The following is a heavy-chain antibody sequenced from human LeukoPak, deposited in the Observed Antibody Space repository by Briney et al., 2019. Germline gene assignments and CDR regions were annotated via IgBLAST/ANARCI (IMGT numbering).Heavy chain of an antibody. Sequence: GGSLRLSCAASGFTFSIHGMNWVRQTPGKGLEWVSYIINSGGTIYYADSVQGRSTISRDNAKNSLYLQMNSLRDEDTAVYYCARVGRGLYSMDVWGQGTMVTVSS. CDR3: ARVGRGLYSMDV. V-gene: IGHV3-48*02. D-gene: IGHD3-10*01. J-gene: IGHJ6*02. CDR1: GFTFSIHG. CDR2: IINSGGTI.